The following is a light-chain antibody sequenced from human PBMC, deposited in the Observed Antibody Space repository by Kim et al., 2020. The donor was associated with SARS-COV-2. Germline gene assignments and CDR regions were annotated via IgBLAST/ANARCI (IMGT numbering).Light chain of an antibody. CDR1: SSDVGGYNY. CDR3: ASYRSSGYV. Sequence: QSVVTQPASVSGSPGQSITISCTGTSSDVGGYNYVSWYQQYPCKAPKLMIYDVFKRPSGVSNRFSGSKSGNTASLTISGLQAEDEAEYYCASYRSSGYVFGTGTKVTDL. V-gene: IGLV2-14*03. J-gene: IGLJ1*01. CDR2: DVF.